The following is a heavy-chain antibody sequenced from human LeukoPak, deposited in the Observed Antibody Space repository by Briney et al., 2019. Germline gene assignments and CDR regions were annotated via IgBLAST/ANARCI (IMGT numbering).Heavy chain of an antibody. CDR3: ARDSDSGYGPFAS. CDR2: ITAGGDNT. Sequence: PGGSLRLSCSASGFNFNNYAMNWVRLAPGKGLEWLATITAGGDNTYYTDAVRGRFTISRDNSKNTVNLEMNSLRAEDTAVYYCARDSDSGYGPFASWGQGTLVTVSS. V-gene: IGHV3-23*01. D-gene: IGHD5-12*01. CDR1: GFNFNNYA. J-gene: IGHJ4*02.